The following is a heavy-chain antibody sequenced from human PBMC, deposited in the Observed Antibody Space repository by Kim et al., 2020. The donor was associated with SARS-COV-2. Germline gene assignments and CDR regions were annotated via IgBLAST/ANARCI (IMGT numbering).Heavy chain of an antibody. V-gene: IGHV3-30*18. CDR1: GFTFSSYG. D-gene: IGHD1-7*01. CDR2: ISYDGSNK. CDR3: AKDGGNYVGAFDI. J-gene: IGHJ3*02. Sequence: GGSLRLSCAASGFTFSSYGMHWVRQAPGKGLEWVAVISYDGSNKYYADSVKGRFTISRDNSKNTLYLQMNSLRAEDTAVYYCAKDGGNYVGAFDIWGQGTMVTVSS.